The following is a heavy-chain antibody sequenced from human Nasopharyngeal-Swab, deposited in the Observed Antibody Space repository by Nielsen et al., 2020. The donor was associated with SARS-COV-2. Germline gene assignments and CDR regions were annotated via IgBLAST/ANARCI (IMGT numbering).Heavy chain of an antibody. V-gene: IGHV6-1*01. Sequence: QTLALTRAISGDSVSNNRAAWSWIRQSPARGLERLGRTYYRSQWNYDYADSVRGRVTVNPDTSRNQVSLHLNSVTPEDAAVYYCARIQQQLPGIVWGQGAMVIVSS. CDR1: GDSVSNNRAA. J-gene: IGHJ3*01. CDR3: ARIQQQLPGIV. D-gene: IGHD6-13*01. CDR2: TYYRSQWNY.